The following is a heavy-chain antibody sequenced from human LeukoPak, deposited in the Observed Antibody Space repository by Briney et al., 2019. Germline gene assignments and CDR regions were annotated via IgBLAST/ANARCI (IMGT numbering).Heavy chain of an antibody. CDR1: GFTFINAW. D-gene: IGHD3-9*01. J-gene: IGHJ4*02. CDR3: VSRGGYYDILTGYYPSFSLDY. V-gene: IGHV3-15*01. Sequence: GGSLRLSCAASGFTFINAWMSWVRQAPGKGLEWVGRIKSKTNGGTTDYAAPVKGRFTISRDDLENTLYLQINSLKTEDTAVYYCVSRGGYYDILTGYYPSFSLDYWGQGTLVTVSS. CDR2: IKSKTNGGTT.